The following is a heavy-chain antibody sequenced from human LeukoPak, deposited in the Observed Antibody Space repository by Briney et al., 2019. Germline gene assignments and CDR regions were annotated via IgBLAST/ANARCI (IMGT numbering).Heavy chain of an antibody. CDR1: GGSISSSSYY. CDR2: IYYSGST. J-gene: IGHJ4*02. V-gene: IGHV4-39*07. D-gene: IGHD3-22*01. CDR3: ARHYYYDSSGYYGDDYFDY. Sequence: SETLSLTCTVSGGSISSSSYYWGWIRQPPGKGLEWIGSIYYSGSTYYNPSLKSRVTISVDTSKNQFSLKLSSVTAADTAVYYCARHYYYDSSGYYGDDYFDYWGQGTLVTVSS.